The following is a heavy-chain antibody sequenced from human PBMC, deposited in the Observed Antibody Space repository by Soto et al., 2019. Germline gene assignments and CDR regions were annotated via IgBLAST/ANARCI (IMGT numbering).Heavy chain of an antibody. J-gene: IGHJ3*02. CDR2: LSHDGVNK. V-gene: IGHV3-30-3*01. CDR1: GFSFRNYN. Sequence: QMQLVESGGGVVQPGRSLRLSCAASGFSFRNYNLHWVRQAPGKGLEWVAVLSHDGVNKHYAESVKGRLSISRDSSRDTLYLQMNSLRPEDTAVYYCVRETQIVMVVVPTPGSPGAFDMWGQGTMGTVST. D-gene: IGHD2-15*01. CDR3: VRETQIVMVVVPTPGSPGAFDM.